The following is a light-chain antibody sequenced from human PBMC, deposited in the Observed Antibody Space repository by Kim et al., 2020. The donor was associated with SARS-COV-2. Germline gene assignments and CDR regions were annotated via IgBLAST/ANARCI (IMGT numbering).Light chain of an antibody. Sequence: LTQPPSVSGSPGQSVTISCTGTGNDVGAYNRVSWYHQPPGTAPKLIIYEVTNRPSGVPDRFSGSKSGNTASLTISGLQAEDEADYSCSSQTNTGTWVFGGGTQLTVL. CDR3: SSQTNTGTWV. CDR1: GNDVGAYNR. CDR2: EVT. J-gene: IGLJ3*02. V-gene: IGLV2-18*02.